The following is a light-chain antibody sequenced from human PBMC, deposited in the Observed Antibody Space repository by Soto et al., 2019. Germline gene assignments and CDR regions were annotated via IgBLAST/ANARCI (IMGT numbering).Light chain of an antibody. Sequence: DIVMNQTPLSSPVTLGQPASISCSSSQSIVHSDGNTYLSWLQQRPGQPPRLLIYKSSNRFSGVSDRFIGSGAGTDFALKISRLEAEDVVVYYGMQATQFPRTGGQGTKVEIK. CDR1: QSIVHSDGNTY. V-gene: IGKV2-24*01. CDR3: MQATQFPRT. CDR2: KSS. J-gene: IGKJ1*01.